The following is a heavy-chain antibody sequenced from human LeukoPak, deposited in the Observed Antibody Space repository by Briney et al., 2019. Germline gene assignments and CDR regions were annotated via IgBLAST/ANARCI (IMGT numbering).Heavy chain of an antibody. D-gene: IGHD5-12*01. J-gene: IGHJ4*02. V-gene: IGHV3-23*01. CDR1: GFTFSSYS. Sequence: GGSLRLSCAASGFTFSSYSMNWVRQAPGKGLEWVSAISGSGGSTYYADSVKGRFTISRDNSKNTLYLQMNSLRAEDTAVYYCAKVERWLQSRDYFDYWGQGTLVTVSS. CDR2: ISGSGGST. CDR3: AKVERWLQSRDYFDY.